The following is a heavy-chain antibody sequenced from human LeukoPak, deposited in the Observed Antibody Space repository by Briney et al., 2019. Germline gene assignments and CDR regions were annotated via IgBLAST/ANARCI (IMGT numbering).Heavy chain of an antibody. CDR3: ARAPVAWLRTYYYGMDV. CDR1: GYTFTSYA. V-gene: IGHV7-4-1*02. D-gene: IGHD5-12*01. J-gene: IGHJ6*02. CDR2: INTNTGNP. Sequence: ASVKVSCKASGYTFTSYAMNWVPQAPGQGLEWMGWINTNTGNPTYAQGFTGRFVFSLDTSVSTAYLQISSLKAEDTAVYYCARAPVAWLRTYYYGMDVWGQGTTVTVSS.